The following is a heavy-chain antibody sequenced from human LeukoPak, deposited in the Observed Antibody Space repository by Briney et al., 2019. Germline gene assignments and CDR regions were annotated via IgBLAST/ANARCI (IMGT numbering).Heavy chain of an antibody. V-gene: IGHV3-53*01. J-gene: IGHJ6*03. CDR1: GFTVSGDY. CDR3: ARVGLTMDRGVVTYYYYMDV. D-gene: IGHD3-10*01. CDR2: MYSGGAT. Sequence: GGSLRLSCAVSGFTVSGDYMSWVRRAPGKGLEWVSVMYSGGATYYADSVKGRFTISRDNSKNTLYLQMNSLRVEDTAVYYCARVGLTMDRGVVTYYYYMDVWGKGTTVIVSS.